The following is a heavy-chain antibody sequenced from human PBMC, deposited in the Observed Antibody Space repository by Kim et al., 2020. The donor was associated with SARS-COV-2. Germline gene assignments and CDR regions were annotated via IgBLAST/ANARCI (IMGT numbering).Heavy chain of an antibody. Sequence: GGSLRLSCEGSGFDFDTFAITWVRQAPGKGLEWVSRITAHNVVMYYANSVKGRFTASRDNSKAYLQMQGLRREDTDMYYYAKALQSHAYWVAVDVWG. V-gene: IGHV3-23*01. CDR3: AKALQSHAYWVAVDV. D-gene: IGHD3-16*01. J-gene: IGHJ6*02. CDR1: GFDFDTFA. CDR2: ITAHNVVM.